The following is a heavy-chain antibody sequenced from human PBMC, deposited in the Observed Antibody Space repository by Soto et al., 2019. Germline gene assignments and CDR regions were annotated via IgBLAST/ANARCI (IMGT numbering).Heavy chain of an antibody. CDR1: GGSISSSSYY. J-gene: IGHJ4*02. CDR3: ARHGRGYYFDY. Sequence: QLQLQGSGPGLVKPSETLSLTCTVSGGSISSSSYYWGWIRQPPGKGLEWIGSIYYSGSTYYNPSLKSRVTISVDTSKNQFSLKLSSVTAADTAVYYCARHGRGYYFDYWGQGTLVTVSS. V-gene: IGHV4-39*01. CDR2: IYYSGST. D-gene: IGHD3-10*01.